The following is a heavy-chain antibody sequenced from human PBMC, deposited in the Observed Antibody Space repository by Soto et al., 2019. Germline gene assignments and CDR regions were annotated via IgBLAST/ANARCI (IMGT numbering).Heavy chain of an antibody. CDR1: GFTFSNAW. Sequence: EVQLVESGGGLVKPGGSLRLSCAASGFTFSNAWMNWVRQAPGKGLEWVGRIKSRTDGGTTDYAAPVKGRFTISRDDSKNTLYLQMNSLKTEDTAVYYCTTATVTHYYGMDVWGQGTTVTVSS. D-gene: IGHD4-4*01. V-gene: IGHV3-15*07. J-gene: IGHJ6*02. CDR2: IKSRTDGGTT. CDR3: TTATVTHYYGMDV.